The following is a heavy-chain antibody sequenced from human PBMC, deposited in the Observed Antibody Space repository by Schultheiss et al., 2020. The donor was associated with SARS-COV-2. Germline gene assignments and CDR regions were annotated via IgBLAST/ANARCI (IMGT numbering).Heavy chain of an antibody. D-gene: IGHD2-21*01. CDR1: GGSISSYY. CDR3: ARNDRYVPFDP. CDR2: IYYSGST. Sequence: SETLSLTCTVSGGSISSYYWSWIRQPPGKGLEWIGYIYYSGSTYYNPSLKSRVTISVDTSKNQFSLKLSSVTAADTAVYYCARNDRYVPFDPWGQGTLVTVSS. J-gene: IGHJ5*02. V-gene: IGHV4-30-4*01.